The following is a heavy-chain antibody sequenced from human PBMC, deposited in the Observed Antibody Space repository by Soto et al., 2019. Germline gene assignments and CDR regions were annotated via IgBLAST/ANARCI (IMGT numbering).Heavy chain of an antibody. J-gene: IGHJ4*02. D-gene: IGHD6-6*01. CDR3: ASANSSSLGFAY. V-gene: IGHV1-2*04. Sequence: GLEWMGWINPNSGGTNYAQKFQGWVTMTRDTSISTAYMELSRLRSDDTAVYYCASANSSSLGFAYWRQRTPVLGSS. CDR2: INPNSGGT.